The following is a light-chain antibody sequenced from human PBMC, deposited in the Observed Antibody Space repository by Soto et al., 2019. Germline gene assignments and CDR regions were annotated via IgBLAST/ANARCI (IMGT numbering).Light chain of an antibody. J-gene: IGKJ4*01. Sequence: EIVMTQSPATLSVSPGERATLSCRASQRVSSNLAWYQQKPGQAPRLLIYGASTRANGIPGRFSGSGSGTEFTLTISSLQSEDFAVYYCQQYNNWPLTFGGGTKVEIK. V-gene: IGKV3-15*01. CDR1: QRVSSN. CDR3: QQYNNWPLT. CDR2: GAS.